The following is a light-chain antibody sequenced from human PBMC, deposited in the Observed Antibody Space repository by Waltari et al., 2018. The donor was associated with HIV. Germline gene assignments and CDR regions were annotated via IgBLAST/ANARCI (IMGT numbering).Light chain of an antibody. V-gene: IGKV1-5*03. CDR2: KVS. J-gene: IGKJ1*01. Sequence: DIQMTQSPSTLYASVGDSVTITCRASRNVRNWLAWYQQKPGKAPKLLIYKVSTLESGVPSRFSGSGSGTEFTLTISSLQPDDFATYYCQQFKYYWTFGQGTKVEVK. CDR1: RNVRNW. CDR3: QQFKYYWT.